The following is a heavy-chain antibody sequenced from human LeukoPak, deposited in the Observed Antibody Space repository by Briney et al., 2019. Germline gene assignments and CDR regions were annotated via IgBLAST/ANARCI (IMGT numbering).Heavy chain of an antibody. CDR3: ATARSVDYYYYYMDV. D-gene: IGHD3-3*01. Sequence: ASVKASCKASGYTFTSYDINWVRQATGQGLEWMGWMNPNSGNTGYAQKFQGRVTITRNTSISTAYMELSSLRSEDTAVYYCATARSVDYYYYYMDVWGKGTTVTVSS. J-gene: IGHJ6*03. CDR1: GYTFTSYD. CDR2: MNPNSGNT. V-gene: IGHV1-8*03.